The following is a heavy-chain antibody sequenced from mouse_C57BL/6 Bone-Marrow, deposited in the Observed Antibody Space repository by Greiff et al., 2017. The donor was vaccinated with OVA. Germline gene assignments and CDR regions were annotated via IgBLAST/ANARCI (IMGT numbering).Heavy chain of an antibody. J-gene: IGHJ1*03. V-gene: IGHV1-87*01. CDR3: SEDSAVYYCAAGSSPNWYCDV. CDR1: YTFSRRVH. D-gene: IGHD1-1*01. CDR2: GQGLEGIG. Sequence: QVQLKESGPELARPWASVKISCQAFYTFSRRVHFAFRDTNYWMQWVKQRHGQGLEGIGAIYPGIGDTSYNQKFKGKATLTADKASSTAYMQLSSLTSEDSAVYYCAAGSSPNWYCDVWGTGTTVTVSS.